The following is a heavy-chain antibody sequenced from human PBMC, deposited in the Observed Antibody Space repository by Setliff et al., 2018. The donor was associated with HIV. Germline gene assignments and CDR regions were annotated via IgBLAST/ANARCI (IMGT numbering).Heavy chain of an antibody. CDR1: GGSFTDYY. V-gene: IGHV4-59*01. Sequence: SETLSLTCAVYGGSFTDYYWSWIRQPPGKGLEWIGNVYYTGSTHYNPSLKSRVTISVDTSKNQFSLKLSSVTAADTAVYYCAGGLHYGLGKFGYWGQGTLVTVSS. CDR3: AGGLHYGLGKFGY. D-gene: IGHD3-10*01. CDR2: VYYTGST. J-gene: IGHJ4*02.